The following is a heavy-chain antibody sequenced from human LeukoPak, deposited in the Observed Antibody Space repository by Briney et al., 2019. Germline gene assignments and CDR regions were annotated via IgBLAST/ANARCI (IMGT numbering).Heavy chain of an antibody. CDR3: AKGRPKSLDY. CDR2: ISNGGSNT. CDR1: GFTFSSYA. Sequence: GGSLRLSCAASGFTFSSYAMSWVRQPPGKGLEWVSSISNGGSNTYYADSVKGRFTISRDNSKNTLYLQMNSLRAEDTAVYYCAKGRPKSLDYWGQGTLVTVSS. V-gene: IGHV3-23*01. J-gene: IGHJ4*02.